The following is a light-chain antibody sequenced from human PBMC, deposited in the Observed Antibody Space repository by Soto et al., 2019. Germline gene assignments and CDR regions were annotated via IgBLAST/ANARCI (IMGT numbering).Light chain of an antibody. V-gene: IGLV2-14*02. Sequence: QSALTQPASVSGSPGQSITISCTGTTSDVGTYNLVSWYQQYPGKAPQVVISEVTKRPSGVSDRFSGSKSGNMASLTISGLQTEDEADYYCSSFTTTSSYVFGSGTKVTVL. CDR1: TSDVGTYNL. CDR2: EVT. J-gene: IGLJ1*01. CDR3: SSFTTTSSYV.